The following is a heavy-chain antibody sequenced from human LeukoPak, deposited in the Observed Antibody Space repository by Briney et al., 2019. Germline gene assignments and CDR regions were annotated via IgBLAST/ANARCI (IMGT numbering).Heavy chain of an antibody. Sequence: ASVTVSCKSSGYTFTAYHMHWVRQAPGQGFDWMGWINSNSGGTNYVQKFQGRVTMTRDTSISTAYMELSSLRSDDTAVYFCARRYYDSSGYFSFDYWGQGTLVTVSS. V-gene: IGHV1-2*02. CDR2: INSNSGGT. CDR1: GYTFTAYH. J-gene: IGHJ4*02. D-gene: IGHD3-22*01. CDR3: ARRYYDSSGYFSFDY.